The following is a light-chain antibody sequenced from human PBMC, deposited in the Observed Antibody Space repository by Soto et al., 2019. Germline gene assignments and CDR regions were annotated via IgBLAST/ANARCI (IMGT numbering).Light chain of an antibody. CDR3: QQYETFSGT. CDR2: DAS. Sequence: DIQMTQSPSTLSASVGDRVTITCRASQSIRYWVAWYQHKPGEAPKLLIYDASALPRGVPSRFSGSGSETKFTLTIASLQPDDFATYYCQQYETFSGTFGPGTKVDIK. V-gene: IGKV1-5*01. J-gene: IGKJ1*01. CDR1: QSIRYW.